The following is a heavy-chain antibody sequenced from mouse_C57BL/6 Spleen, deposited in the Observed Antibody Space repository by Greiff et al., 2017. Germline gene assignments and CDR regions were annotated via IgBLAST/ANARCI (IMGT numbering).Heavy chain of an antibody. CDR2: IYPGGGYT. CDR3: ARGAVGGFDY. J-gene: IGHJ2*01. Sequence: VQLQQSGAELVRPGTSVKMSCKASGYTFTNYWIGWAKQRPGHGLEWIGDIYPGGGYTNYNEKFKGKATLTADKSSSTAYMQFSSLTSEDSAIYYCARGAVGGFDYWGQGTTLTVSS. CDR1: GYTFTNYW. V-gene: IGHV1-63*01.